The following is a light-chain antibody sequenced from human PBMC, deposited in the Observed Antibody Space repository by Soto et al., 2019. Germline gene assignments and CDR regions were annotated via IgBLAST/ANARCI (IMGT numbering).Light chain of an antibody. CDR2: GNS. Sequence: QSVLTQPPSVSGAPGQRDTISFTGSSSNIGAGYDVHWYQQLPGTAPKLLIYGNSNRPSGVPDRFSGSKSGTSASLAITGLQAEDEADYYCQSYDSSLSGYVFGTGTKLTVL. J-gene: IGLJ1*01. V-gene: IGLV1-40*01. CDR3: QSYDSSLSGYV. CDR1: SSNIGAGYD.